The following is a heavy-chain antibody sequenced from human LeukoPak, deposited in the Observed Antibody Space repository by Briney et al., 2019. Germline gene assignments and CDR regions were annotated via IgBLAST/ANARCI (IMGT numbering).Heavy chain of an antibody. CDR3: ARGHMVRNWFDP. V-gene: IGHV4-59*01. CDR2: IYYSGST. Sequence: PSETLSLTCTVSGGSISSYYWSWIRQPPGKGLEWIGYIYYSGSTNYNPSLKRRVTISVDTSKNQFSLKLSSVTAADTAVYYCARGHMVRNWFDPWGQGTLVTVSS. J-gene: IGHJ5*02. D-gene: IGHD4-23*01. CDR1: GGSISSYY.